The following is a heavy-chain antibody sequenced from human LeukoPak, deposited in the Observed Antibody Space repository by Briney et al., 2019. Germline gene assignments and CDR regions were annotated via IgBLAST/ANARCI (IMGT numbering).Heavy chain of an antibody. CDR3: ARSIAAAGTYAD. V-gene: IGHV3-21*01. J-gene: IGHJ4*02. Sequence: GGSLRLSCAASGFTFSSYSMNWVRQAPGKGLEWVSSISSSSSYIYYADSVKGRFTISRDNAKNSLYLQMNSLRAEDTAVYYCARSIAAAGTYADWGQGTLVIVSS. CDR2: ISSSSSYI. D-gene: IGHD6-13*01. CDR1: GFTFSSYS.